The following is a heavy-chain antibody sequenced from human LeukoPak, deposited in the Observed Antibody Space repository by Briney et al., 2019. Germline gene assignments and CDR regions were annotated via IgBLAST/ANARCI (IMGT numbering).Heavy chain of an antibody. D-gene: IGHD6-19*01. J-gene: IGHJ4*02. CDR1: GGSINSHY. CDR2: IYYKGNT. Sequence: PSETLSLTCTVSGGSINSHYWSWIRQPPGKGLEWIGDIYYKGNTDYNPSLKSRVTISVDTSKNHLSPKLTSVLAADTAIYYCVRRDNTGWNYFDYWGQGILVTVSS. CDR3: VRRDNTGWNYFDY. V-gene: IGHV4-59*08.